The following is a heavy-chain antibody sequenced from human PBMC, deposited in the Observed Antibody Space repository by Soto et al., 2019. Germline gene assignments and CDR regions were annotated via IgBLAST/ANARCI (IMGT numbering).Heavy chain of an antibody. CDR1: GDSFNDYY. V-gene: IGHV1-2*02. CDR3: ARESGGATATLDYYYFYMDV. CDR2: INPNGGGT. J-gene: IGHJ6*03. Sequence: VQLVQSGAEVKKPGASVKVSCKTSGDSFNDYYIHWVRQAPGQGLEWMGWINPNGGGTKYAQKFQGRVTVTRDTSIMTVYMELSSLKFGDTAVYYCARESGGATATLDYYYFYMDVWGKGTTVTVSS. D-gene: IGHD5-12*01.